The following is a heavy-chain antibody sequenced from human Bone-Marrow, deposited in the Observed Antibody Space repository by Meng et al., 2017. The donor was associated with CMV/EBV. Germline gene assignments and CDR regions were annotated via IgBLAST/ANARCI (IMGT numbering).Heavy chain of an antibody. J-gene: IGHJ5*02. Sequence: QVQLQESGPGLVKPSQTLSLTRTVSGGSISSGGYFWSWIRQHPGKGLEWIGYIYYSGSTFYNPSLKSRVTISVDTSKRQFSLKLSSVTAADTAVYYCARRGDSNWFDPWGQGTLVTVSS. V-gene: IGHV4-31*03. CDR2: IYYSGST. CDR3: ARRGDSNWFDP. D-gene: IGHD2-21*02. CDR1: GGSISSGGYF.